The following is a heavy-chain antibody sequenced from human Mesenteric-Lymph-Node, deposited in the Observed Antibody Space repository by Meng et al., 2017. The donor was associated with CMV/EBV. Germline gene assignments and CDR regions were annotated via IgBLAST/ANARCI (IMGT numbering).Heavy chain of an antibody. Sequence: FTGYYMHWVRQAPGQGLEWMGRINPNSGGTNYAQKFQGRVTMTRDTSISTAYMELSRLRSDDTAVYYCARSGDIVVVPAASEYYFDYWGQGTLVTVSS. V-gene: IGHV1-2*06. CDR1: FTGYY. CDR2: INPNSGGT. D-gene: IGHD2-2*01. CDR3: ARSGDIVVVPAASEYYFDY. J-gene: IGHJ4*02.